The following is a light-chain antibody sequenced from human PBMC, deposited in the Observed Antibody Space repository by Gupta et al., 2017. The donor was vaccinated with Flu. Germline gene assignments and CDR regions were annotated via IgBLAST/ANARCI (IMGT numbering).Light chain of an antibody. CDR3: MLCAHWPWA. CDR2: EGS. Sequence: VTLGKPASISCRSSVVRVYSDGNTSLNRSQHRPGQTPRRLPYEGSHRDSGVPDRISGRGSAIDFRLKISRIVAAAVGLYYSMLCAHWPWAFGEGTKVEIK. V-gene: IGKV2-30*01. J-gene: IGKJ1*01. CDR1: VVRVYSDGNTS.